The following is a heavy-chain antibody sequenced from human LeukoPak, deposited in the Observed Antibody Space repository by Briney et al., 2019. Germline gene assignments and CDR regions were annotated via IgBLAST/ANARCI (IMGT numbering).Heavy chain of an antibody. CDR2: TYYRSKWSF. CDR1: VDSIFTNNVA. J-gene: IGHJ4*02. V-gene: IGHV6-1*01. CDR3: ARGKYTSFDN. D-gene: IGHD6-6*01. Sequence: SQTLSLTCAISVDSIFTNNVAWNWIRQSPSRGLEWLGRTYYRSKWSFDYAVSVKSRITINADTSKNQFSLQLSSVTPEDTAVYYCARGKYTSFDNWGQGTLVTVPS.